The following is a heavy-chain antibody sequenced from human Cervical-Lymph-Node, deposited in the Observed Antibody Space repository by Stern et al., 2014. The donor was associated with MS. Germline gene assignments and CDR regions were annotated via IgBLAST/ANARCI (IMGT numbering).Heavy chain of an antibody. CDR2: IYSDEDK. CDR3: ARQGNVDWSPHSYYVMDV. V-gene: IGHV2-5*02. D-gene: IGHD3-9*01. J-gene: IGHJ6*02. CDR1: GFSIRTSGVG. Sequence: QVTLRDSGPTLVKPTETLTLTCSLSGFSIRTSGVGVGWIRQPPGKALEWLALIYSDEDKRYSPSLKSRLTVSQDTSKNQVVLTMTNMDPVDTATYYCARQGNVDWSPHSYYVMDVWGQGTTVTVTS.